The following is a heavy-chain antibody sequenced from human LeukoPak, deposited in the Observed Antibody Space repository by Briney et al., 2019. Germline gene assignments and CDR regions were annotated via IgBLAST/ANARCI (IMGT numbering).Heavy chain of an antibody. Sequence: GGSLRLSCAASGFTFSSYGMSWVRQAPGKGLEWVSAISGSGGSTYYADSVKGRFTTSRDNSKNTLYLQMNSLRAEDTAVYCCAKTANYYDSSGYYYSDYYYYYMDVWGKGTTVTISS. CDR2: ISGSGGST. J-gene: IGHJ6*03. CDR3: AKTANYYDSSGYYYSDYYYYYMDV. CDR1: GFTFSSYG. V-gene: IGHV3-23*01. D-gene: IGHD3-22*01.